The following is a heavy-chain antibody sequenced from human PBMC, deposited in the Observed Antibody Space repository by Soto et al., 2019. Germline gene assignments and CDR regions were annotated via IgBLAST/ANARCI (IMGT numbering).Heavy chain of an antibody. V-gene: IGHV4-30-2*01. J-gene: IGHJ3*01. CDR2: IYHSGST. CDR1: GGSISSGGYS. Sequence: QLQLQESGSGLVKPSQTLSLTCAVSGGSISSGGYSWSWIRQPPGKGLEWIGYIYHSGSTYYNPSRNSRVTISVDRAKNQFSLKLSSVTGAGTAVYYRARTPDFWGQGTMVTVSS. CDR3: ARTPDF.